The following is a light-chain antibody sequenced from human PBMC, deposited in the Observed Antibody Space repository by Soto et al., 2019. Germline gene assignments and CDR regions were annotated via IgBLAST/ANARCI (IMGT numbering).Light chain of an antibody. Sequence: DIVMTQSPDSLAVSLGERATINCKSSQSVLYSSNNKNYLAWYQQKPGQAPRLLIYGASSRATGIPDRFSGSGSGTDFNLTISRLEPEDFAVYYCQQYGSSPWTFGQGTKVEIK. CDR1: QSVLYSSNNKNY. CDR2: GAS. V-gene: IGKV4-1*01. CDR3: QQYGSSPWT. J-gene: IGKJ1*01.